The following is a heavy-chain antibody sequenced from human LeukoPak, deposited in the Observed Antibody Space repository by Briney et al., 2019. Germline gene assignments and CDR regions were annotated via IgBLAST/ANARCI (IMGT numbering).Heavy chain of an antibody. CDR3: AKPSSGWYRFDY. V-gene: IGHV3-43*02. D-gene: IGHD6-19*01. CDR1: GFTFDDYA. CDR2: ISGDGGIT. Sequence: PGGSLRLSCAASGFTFDDYAIHWVRQIPGKGLEWVSLISGDGGITKYADSVKGRFTISRDNSKNSLYLQMNSLRIEDTALYYCAKPSSGWYRFDYWGQGTLVIVSS. J-gene: IGHJ4*02.